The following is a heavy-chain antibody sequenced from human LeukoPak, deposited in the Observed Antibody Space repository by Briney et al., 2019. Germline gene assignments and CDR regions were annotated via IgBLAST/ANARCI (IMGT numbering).Heavy chain of an antibody. Sequence: SGGSLRLSCAASRLTFSTYWMHSVRQAPGRGRVWVSRINSDGSSTGYADSVKGRFTISRDNSKNSLYLQMNSLRAEDTAVYYCASRYSSSWYLGSLAWGQGTLVTVSS. CDR3: ASRYSSSWYLGSLA. J-gene: IGHJ4*02. CDR2: INSDGSST. D-gene: IGHD6-13*01. V-gene: IGHV3-74*01. CDR1: RLTFSTYW.